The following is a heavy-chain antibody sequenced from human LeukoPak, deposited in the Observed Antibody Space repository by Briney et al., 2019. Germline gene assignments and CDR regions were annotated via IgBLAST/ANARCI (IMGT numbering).Heavy chain of an antibody. J-gene: IGHJ6*04. D-gene: IGHD2-15*01. CDR1: GFTFSSYA. CDR2: ISYDGSNK. Sequence: PGGSLRLSCAASGFTFSSYAMHWVRQAPGKGLEWVAVISYDGSNKYYADSVKGRFTISRDNSKNTLYLQMNSLRAEDTAVYYCAKSDLGYCSGGSCYSYGMDVWGKGTTVTVSS. V-gene: IGHV3-30-3*02. CDR3: AKSDLGYCSGGSCYSYGMDV.